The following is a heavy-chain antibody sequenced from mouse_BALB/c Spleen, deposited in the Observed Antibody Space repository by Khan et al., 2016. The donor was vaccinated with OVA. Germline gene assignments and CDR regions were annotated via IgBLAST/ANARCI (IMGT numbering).Heavy chain of an antibody. CDR1: GFTFSSYG. V-gene: IGHV5-17*02. Sequence: EVELVESGGGLVQPGGSRKLSCAASGFTFSSYGVHWVCQAPERGLEWVAYISGDSTTIYYADTVKGRLTISRDNTKNTLFLQMTSLMSEDTAKYYCATSFFYGYYFDYWGPGTTLTVSS. CDR2: ISGDSTTI. J-gene: IGHJ2*01. D-gene: IGHD1-2*01. CDR3: ATSFFYGYYFDY.